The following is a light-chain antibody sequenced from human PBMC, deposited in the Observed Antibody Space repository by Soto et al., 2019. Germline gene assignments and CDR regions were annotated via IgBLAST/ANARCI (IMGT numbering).Light chain of an antibody. Sequence: QSVLTQPPSASGSPGQSVTISCTGTSSDVGGYDSVSWFQQHPDKAPKLMIYEVSKRPSGVPDRFAGSKSGNTASLTVSGLQAEDEADYYCSSYAGSDSLVFGGGTMVTVL. CDR2: EVS. V-gene: IGLV2-8*01. J-gene: IGLJ2*01. CDR1: SSDVGGYDS. CDR3: SSYAGSDSLV.